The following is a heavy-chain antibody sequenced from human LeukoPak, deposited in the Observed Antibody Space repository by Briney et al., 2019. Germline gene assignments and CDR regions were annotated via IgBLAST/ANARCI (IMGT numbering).Heavy chain of an antibody. V-gene: IGHV1-2*06. CDR2: INPNSGGT. D-gene: IGHD3-10*01. Sequence: ASVKVSCKASGYTFTGYYIHWVRQAPGQGLEWMGRINPNSGGTNYAQKFQGRVTMIRDTSISTAYMQLSRLTSDDTAVYYCAREPIVRDFNWFDPWGQGTLVTVSS. J-gene: IGHJ5*02. CDR1: GYTFTGYY. CDR3: AREPIVRDFNWFDP.